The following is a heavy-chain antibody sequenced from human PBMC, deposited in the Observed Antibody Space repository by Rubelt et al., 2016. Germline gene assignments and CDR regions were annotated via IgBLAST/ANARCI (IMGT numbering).Heavy chain of an antibody. D-gene: IGHD3-9*01. Sequence: YGGGVVQPGGSLKLSCAASGFTFSGSAMHWVRQASGKGLEWVGRIRSKANSYATAYAASVKGRFTISRDDSKNTAYLQMNSLKTEDTAVYYCTRLDSDWAGDAFDIWGQGTMVTVSS. J-gene: IGHJ3*02. V-gene: IGHV3-73*01. CDR1: GFTFSGSA. CDR2: IRSKANSYAT. CDR3: TRLDSDWAGDAFDI.